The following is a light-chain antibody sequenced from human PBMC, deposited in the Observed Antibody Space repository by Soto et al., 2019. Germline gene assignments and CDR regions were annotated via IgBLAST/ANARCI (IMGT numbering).Light chain of an antibody. Sequence: DIVLTQSPASLSLSPGDRATLSCRASESVSSYLAWYQQKPGQAPRLLISDASNRATGIPARFSGSGSGTDFTLTISSLEPEDFAVYYCQRRTNWPPTWTFGQGTKVEMK. CDR2: DAS. CDR1: ESVSSY. CDR3: QRRTNWPPTWT. J-gene: IGKJ1*01. V-gene: IGKV3-11*01.